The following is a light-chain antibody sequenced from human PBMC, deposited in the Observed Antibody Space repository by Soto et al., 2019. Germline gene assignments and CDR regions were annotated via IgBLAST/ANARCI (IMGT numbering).Light chain of an antibody. J-gene: IGKJ5*01. CDR2: GAS. CDR1: QSVSSSY. V-gene: IGKV3-20*01. CDR3: QHYGRSPQ. Sequence: DIRLTHSPVTLSLSRGERATLSCRASQSVSSSYLAWYQQKPGQAPRLLIYGASSRATGIPDRFSGSGSGTDFTLTISRLESEDYAVYYCQHYGRSPQFGKGRHWRL.